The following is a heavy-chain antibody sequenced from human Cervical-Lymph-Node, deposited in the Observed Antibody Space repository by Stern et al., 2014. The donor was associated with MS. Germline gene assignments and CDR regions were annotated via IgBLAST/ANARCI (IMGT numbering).Heavy chain of an antibody. CDR1: GYTFTDYY. CDR3: ARVRSAGVFDY. CDR2: INPNSGGT. Sequence: QVQLMQSGAEVKKPGASVKVSCKTSGYTFTDYYIHWVRQAPGQGLEWMGWINPNSGGTVSEQRFQGRVTMTRDTSIKTAYMEVTNLRSDDTAVFYCARVRSAGVFDYWGQGTLVTVSS. V-gene: IGHV1-2*02. J-gene: IGHJ4*02. D-gene: IGHD6-19*01.